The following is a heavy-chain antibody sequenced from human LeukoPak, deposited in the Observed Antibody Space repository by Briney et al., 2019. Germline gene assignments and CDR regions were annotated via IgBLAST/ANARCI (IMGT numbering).Heavy chain of an antibody. CDR3: ARDRPSGWYLQYYFNY. CDR1: GFTFSDYY. D-gene: IGHD6-19*01. Sequence: PGVTLRLFCAASGFTFSDYYMRWISEASGKGLEGGSYLSSSSSYTNYADSVKGRFTISRENAKNSMYLEMNSLGAEDTAVYFCARDRPSGWYLQYYFNYWGQGNLVTVSS. V-gene: IGHV3-11*06. J-gene: IGHJ4*02. CDR2: LSSSSSYT.